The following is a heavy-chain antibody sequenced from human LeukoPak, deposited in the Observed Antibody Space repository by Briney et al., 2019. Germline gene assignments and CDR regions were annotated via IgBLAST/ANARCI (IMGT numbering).Heavy chain of an antibody. V-gene: IGHV1-2*02. CDR1: GYTFTSYA. D-gene: IGHD2-21*01. CDR3: ARSDSYTWFDP. CDR2: INPDNGVT. J-gene: IGHJ5*02. Sequence: ASVKVSCKASGYTFTSYAMHWVRQAPGQGLEWMGWINPDNGVTDYAQKFQGRVTMTRDTAISAVYVELSRLRSDDTAVYYCARSDSYTWFDPWGQGTLVTVSS.